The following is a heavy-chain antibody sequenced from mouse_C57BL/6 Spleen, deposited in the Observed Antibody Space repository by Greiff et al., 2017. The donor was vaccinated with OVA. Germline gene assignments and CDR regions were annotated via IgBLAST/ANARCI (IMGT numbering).Heavy chain of an antibody. J-gene: IGHJ2*01. V-gene: IGHV1-4*01. CDR2: ITPSSGYT. CDR3: ARRGPNAFFDY. CDR1: GYTFTSYT. Sequence: QVQLQQSGAELARPGASVKMSCKASGYTFTSYTMHWVKQRPGQGLEWIGYITPSSGYTKYNQKFKDKATLTADKSSSTAYMQLSSLTSEDSAVYYCARRGPNAFFDYWGQGTTLTVSS. D-gene: IGHD4-1*01.